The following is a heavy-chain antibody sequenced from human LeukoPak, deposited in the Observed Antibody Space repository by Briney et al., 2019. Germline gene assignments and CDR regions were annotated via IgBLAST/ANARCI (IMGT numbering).Heavy chain of an antibody. CDR3: ARAVFGLVPPRGWFDP. CDR2: IYHSGST. CDR1: GGSISSGGYS. J-gene: IGHJ5*02. D-gene: IGHD3-3*01. Sequence: SETLSLTCAVSGGSISSGGYSWSWIRQPPGKGLEWIGYIYHSGSTYYDPSLKSRVTISVDRPKNQFSLKLSSVTAADTAVYYWARAVFGLVPPRGWFDPWGQGTLSPSPQ. V-gene: IGHV4-30-2*01.